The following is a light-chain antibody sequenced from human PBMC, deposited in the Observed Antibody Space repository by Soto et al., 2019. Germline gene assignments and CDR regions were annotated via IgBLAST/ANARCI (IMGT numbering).Light chain of an antibody. Sequence: NFMLTQPHSVSESPGKTVTISCTHTSGSIASNYVQWYQQRPGSAPTTVIYEDDQRPSGVPDRFSGSIDASSDSASLTISGLKTEDEAVYYCQYFDSSNSVLFGGGTKVTVL. CDR2: EDD. CDR3: QYFDSSNSVL. J-gene: IGLJ2*01. V-gene: IGLV6-57*04. CDR1: SGSIASNY.